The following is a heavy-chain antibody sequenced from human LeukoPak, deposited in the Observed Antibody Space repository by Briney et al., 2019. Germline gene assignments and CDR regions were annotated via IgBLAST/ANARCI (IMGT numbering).Heavy chain of an antibody. V-gene: IGHV1-8*03. D-gene: IGHD2-2*01. CDR2: MNPNSGNT. CDR1: GYTFTSYD. J-gene: IGHJ5*02. CDR3: ARGLRNQLLRRYWFDP. Sequence: GASVKVSCKASGYTFTSYDINWVRQATGQGLEWMGWMNPNSGNTGYAQKFQGRVTITRNTSISTAYMELSSLRSEDTAVYYCARGLRNQLLRRYWFDPWSQGTLVTVSS.